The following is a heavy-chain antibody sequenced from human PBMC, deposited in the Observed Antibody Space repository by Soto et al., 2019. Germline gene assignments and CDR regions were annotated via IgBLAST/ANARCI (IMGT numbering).Heavy chain of an antibody. CDR3: ARDPVQWLVPLDF. CDR2: INTDGSTT. V-gene: IGHV3-74*01. J-gene: IGHJ4*02. D-gene: IGHD6-19*01. Sequence: GGSLRLSCAASGFTFSNYWIYWVRQAPGEGLVCVSRINTDGSTTSYADSVKGRFTISRDNAKNTVYLQMDSLRAEDTAVYYCARDPVQWLVPLDFWGQGTLVTVSS. CDR1: GFTFSNYW.